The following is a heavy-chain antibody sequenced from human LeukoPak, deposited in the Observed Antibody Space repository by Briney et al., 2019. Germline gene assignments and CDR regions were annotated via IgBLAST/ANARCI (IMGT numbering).Heavy chain of an antibody. J-gene: IGHJ3*02. CDR2: ISYDGSNK. D-gene: IGHD3-10*01. CDR3: ANGYYYGSGSYYKEAFDI. Sequence: GGSLRLSCAASGFTFSNYGMHWVRQAPGKGLGWVVVISYDGSNKYYADSVKGRFTISRDNSKNTLYLQMDSLRAEDTAVYYCANGYYYGSGSYYKEAFDIWGQGTMVTVSS. CDR1: GFTFSNYG. V-gene: IGHV3-30*18.